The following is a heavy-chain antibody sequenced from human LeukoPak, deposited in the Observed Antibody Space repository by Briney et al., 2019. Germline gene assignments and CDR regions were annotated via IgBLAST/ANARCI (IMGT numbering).Heavy chain of an antibody. V-gene: IGHV3-23*01. D-gene: IGHD6-13*01. J-gene: IGHJ4*02. CDR3: AKPPYSSSWYYFDY. CDR1: GFTFSSYA. CDR2: ISGSGGST. Sequence: GGSLRLSCAASGFTFSSYAMSWVRQAPGKGLEGVSAISGSGGSTYYADSVKGRFTISRDNSKNTLYLQMNSLRAEDTAVYYCAKPPYSSSWYYFDYGGQGTLVTVSS.